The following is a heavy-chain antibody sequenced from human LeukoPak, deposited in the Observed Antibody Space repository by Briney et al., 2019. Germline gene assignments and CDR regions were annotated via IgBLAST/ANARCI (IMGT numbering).Heavy chain of an antibody. J-gene: IGHJ6*02. D-gene: IGHD4-17*01. CDR2: IYYSGTT. Sequence: SETLSLTCTVSGGSISYYYWSWIRQSPGKGLEWIGYIYYSGTTNYNPSLKSRVTISVDTSKNQFSLQLRSVAAADTAVYYCAREDPQTTVPEGMDVWGQGTTVTVSS. CDR1: GGSISYYY. CDR3: AREDPQTTVPEGMDV. V-gene: IGHV4-59*01.